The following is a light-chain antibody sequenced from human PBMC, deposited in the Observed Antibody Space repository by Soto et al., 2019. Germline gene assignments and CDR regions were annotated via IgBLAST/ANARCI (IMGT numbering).Light chain of an antibody. CDR1: QSISSW. CDR2: DAF. Sequence: DVQMTQSPSTLSASVGDRVTITFRGSQSISSWLAWYQQKPGKAPKLLIYDAFSLESGVPSRFSGSGSGTEFTLTISSLQPDDFATYYCQQYNSYSPWTFGQGTKVDI. V-gene: IGKV1-5*01. J-gene: IGKJ1*01. CDR3: QQYNSYSPWT.